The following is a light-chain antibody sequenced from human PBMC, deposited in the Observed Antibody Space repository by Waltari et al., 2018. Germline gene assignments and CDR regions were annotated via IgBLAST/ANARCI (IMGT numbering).Light chain of an antibody. CDR1: NIRTYS. V-gene: IGLV3-21*03. J-gene: IGLJ6*01. CDR3: QVWSGGNDHDYV. Sequence: SYVVTQSPSVSVAPGMTAKISCGGENIRTYSVHWYQQKAGQAPVLVVYDDRDRPSGVPERFSGSNSGNTATLTISRVEAGDEADYYCQVWSGGNDHDYVFGSGT. CDR2: DDR.